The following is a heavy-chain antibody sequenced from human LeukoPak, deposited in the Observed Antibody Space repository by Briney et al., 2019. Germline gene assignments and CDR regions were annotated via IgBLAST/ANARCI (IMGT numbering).Heavy chain of an antibody. CDR2: ISWNSGTI. Sequence: PGGSLRLSCAASGFTFDDYCMHWVRQPPGRGLEWVSGISWNSGTIGYADSVKGRFTISRDNAKNSLYLQMNSLRAEDTALYYCAKGGMIWFKAPSDHWGQGTLVTVSS. V-gene: IGHV3-9*01. CDR1: GFTFDDYC. D-gene: IGHD3/OR15-3a*01. J-gene: IGHJ4*02. CDR3: AKGGMIWFKAPSDH.